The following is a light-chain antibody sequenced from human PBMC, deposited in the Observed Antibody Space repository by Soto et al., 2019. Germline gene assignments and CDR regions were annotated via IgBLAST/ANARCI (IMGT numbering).Light chain of an antibody. CDR1: QMISTY. CDR2: STS. CDR3: QQCYSHPT. Sequence: DIQMTQSPSSLSASVGDRVIITCRASQMISTYLNWYQQKPGKAPTLLIYSTSTLQTGAPSRFSCSGSGTDFTLTISSVQPEDVATYYCQQCYSHPTFGQGTRLEIK. J-gene: IGKJ5*01. V-gene: IGKV1-39*01.